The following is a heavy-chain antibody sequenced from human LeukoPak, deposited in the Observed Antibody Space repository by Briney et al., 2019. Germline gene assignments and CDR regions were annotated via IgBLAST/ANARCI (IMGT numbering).Heavy chain of an antibody. J-gene: IGHJ6*02. CDR3: ARDQLRFLEWLLCYYYGMDV. CDR1: GFTFSSYA. CDR2: ISYDGSNK. D-gene: IGHD3-3*01. Sequence: PGGSLRLSCAASGFTFSSYAMHWVRQAPGKGLEWVAVISYDGSNKYYADPVKGRFTISRDNSKNTLYLQMNSLRAEDTAVYYCARDQLRFLEWLLCYYYGMDVWGQGTTVTVSS. V-gene: IGHV3-30-3*01.